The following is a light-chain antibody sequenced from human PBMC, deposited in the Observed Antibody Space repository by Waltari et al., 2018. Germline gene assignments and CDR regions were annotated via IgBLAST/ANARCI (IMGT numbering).Light chain of an antibody. Sequence: DIQMTQSPSSLSASVGDRVTITCRATQGISNWLAWYQQKPGKAPRLLISRASTLETGVPARFIGSGSGTDFTLTISSLQAEDIATYYCQQHDTSPLTFGGGTKVEIK. J-gene: IGKJ4*01. CDR3: QQHDTSPLT. V-gene: IGKV1-33*01. CDR2: RAS. CDR1: QGISNW.